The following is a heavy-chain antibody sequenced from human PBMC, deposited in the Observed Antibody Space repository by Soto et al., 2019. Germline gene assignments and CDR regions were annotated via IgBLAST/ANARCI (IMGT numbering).Heavy chain of an antibody. V-gene: IGHV4-39*01. CDR3: ARHXWYSGYGFYYYYYGMDV. CDR2: IYYSGST. CDR1: GGSISSSSYY. D-gene: IGHD5-12*01. J-gene: IGHJ6*02. Sequence: SETLSLTCTVSGGSISSSSYYWGWIRQPPGKGLEWIGSIYYSGSTYYNPSLKSRVTISVDTSKNQFSLKLSSVTAADTAVYYCARHXWYSGYGFYYYYYGMDVWGQGTTVTVSS.